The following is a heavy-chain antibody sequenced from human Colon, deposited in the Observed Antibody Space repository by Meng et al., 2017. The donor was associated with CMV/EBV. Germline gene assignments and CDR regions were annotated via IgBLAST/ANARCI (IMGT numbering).Heavy chain of an antibody. Sequence: GGSLKISCAASGFTFNTFGMHWVRQAPGKGLEWVASIRYDGSDQSFADAVEGRFTISRDNSKNTVELQMNSLRSDDTAVYYCAKPAPVVEPSALRGDWFDTWGQGTLVTVSS. CDR1: GFTFNTFG. D-gene: IGHD2-2*02. J-gene: IGHJ5*02. CDR2: IRYDGSDQ. V-gene: IGHV3-30*02. CDR3: AKPAPVVEPSALRGDWFDT.